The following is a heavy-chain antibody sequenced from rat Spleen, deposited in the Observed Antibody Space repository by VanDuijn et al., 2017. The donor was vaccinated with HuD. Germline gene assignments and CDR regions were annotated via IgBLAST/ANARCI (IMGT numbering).Heavy chain of an antibody. V-gene: IGHV2-13*01. D-gene: IGHD1-12*02. CDR2: IWGDEST. Sequence: QVQLKESGPGLVQPSQTLSLTCTVSGFSLSNYGVIWVRQPPGKGLEWMGGIWGDESTDYNSAVKSRLSISRDTSKSQVLLKINSLQPEDTAMYFCARTGYYDGSFDYVMDPWGQGASVTVSS. CDR3: ARTGYYDGSFDYVMDP. CDR1: GFSLSNYG. J-gene: IGHJ4*01.